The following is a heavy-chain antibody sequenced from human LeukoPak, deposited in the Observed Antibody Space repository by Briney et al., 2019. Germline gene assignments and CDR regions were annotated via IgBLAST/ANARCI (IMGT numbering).Heavy chain of an antibody. CDR2: INPSGGST. CDR1: GYTFTSYY. D-gene: IGHD2-2*01. Sequence: GASVKVSCKASGYTFTSYYMHWVRQAPGQGLEWMGIINPSGGSTSYAQKFQGRVTMTRDTSISTAYMELSRLRSDDTAVYYCARGGLMGYCSSTSCWNWFDPWGQGTLVTVSS. CDR3: ARGGLMGYCSSTSCWNWFDP. J-gene: IGHJ5*02. V-gene: IGHV1-46*01.